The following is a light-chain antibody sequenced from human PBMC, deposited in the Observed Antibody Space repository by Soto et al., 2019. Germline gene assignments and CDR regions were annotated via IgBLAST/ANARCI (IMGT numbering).Light chain of an antibody. Sequence: DIQMTQSPSSLSASLGDRVTITCRTSQNIYNSLNWYQQKAGRAPAVLIYGASTLQSGVPSRFSGSGSGTDFTLTISSLQPEDVATYYCQKYNSAPLTFGGGTKVDIK. J-gene: IGKJ4*01. CDR1: QNIYNS. CDR3: QKYNSAPLT. V-gene: IGKV1-27*01. CDR2: GAS.